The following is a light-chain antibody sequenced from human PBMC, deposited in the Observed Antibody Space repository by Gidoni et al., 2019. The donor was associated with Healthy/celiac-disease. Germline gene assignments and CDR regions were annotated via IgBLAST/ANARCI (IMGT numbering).Light chain of an antibody. CDR3: QVWDSSSDHVV. J-gene: IGLJ2*01. Sequence: SYVLTQPPSVSVAPGQTARIPCGGNNIGSKSLHWYQQKPGQAPVLVVYDDSARPSGIPERFSGSNSGDTATLTISRVEAGDEADYYCQVWDSSSDHVVFGGGTKLTVL. CDR1: NIGSKS. CDR2: DDS. V-gene: IGLV3-21*02.